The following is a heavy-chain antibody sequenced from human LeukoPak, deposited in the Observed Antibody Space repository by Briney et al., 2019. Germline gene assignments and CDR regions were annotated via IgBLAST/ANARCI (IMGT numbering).Heavy chain of an antibody. CDR3: ARPRYCSSTSCYDHFQH. CDR2: IYYSGST. D-gene: IGHD2-2*01. V-gene: IGHV4-59*12. CDR1: GGSISSYY. Sequence: SETLSLTCTVSGGSISSYYWSWIRQPPGKGLEWIGYIYYSGSTNYNPSLKSRVTISVDASKNQFSLKLSSVTAADTAVYYCARPRYCSSTSCYDHFQHWGQGTLVTVSS. J-gene: IGHJ1*01.